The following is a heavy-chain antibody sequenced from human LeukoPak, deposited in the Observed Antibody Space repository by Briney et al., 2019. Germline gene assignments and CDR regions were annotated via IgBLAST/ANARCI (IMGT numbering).Heavy chain of an antibody. CDR1: GFSFSSYW. CDR3: ARAVAYYRFDS. D-gene: IGHD3-22*01. Sequence: GGSLRLSCAASGFSFSSYWMHWVRQAPGKGLVWVSRINSDGSSTSYADSAKGRFTISRHNAKNTLYLQMNSLRAEDTAVYYCARAVAYYRFDSWGQGTLVTISS. CDR2: INSDGSST. J-gene: IGHJ4*02. V-gene: IGHV3-74*01.